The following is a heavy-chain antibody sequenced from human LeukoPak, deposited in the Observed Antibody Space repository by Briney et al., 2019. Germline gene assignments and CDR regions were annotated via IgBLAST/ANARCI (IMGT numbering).Heavy chain of an antibody. Sequence: SVKVSCKASGGTFSSYAISWVRQAPGQGLKWMGGIIPIFGTANYAQKFQGRVTITTDESTSTAYMELSSLRSEDTAVYYCASNRIAAAGMDFDYWGQGTLVTVSS. D-gene: IGHD6-13*01. CDR3: ASNRIAAAGMDFDY. CDR2: IIPIFGTA. CDR1: GGTFSSYA. J-gene: IGHJ4*02. V-gene: IGHV1-69*05.